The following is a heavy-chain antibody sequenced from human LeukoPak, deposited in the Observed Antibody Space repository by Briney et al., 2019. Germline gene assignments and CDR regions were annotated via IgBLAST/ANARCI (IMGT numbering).Heavy chain of an antibody. Sequence: SETLSLTCTVSGGSISSSSYYWGWIRQPPGKGLEWIGSIYYSGSTNYNPSLKSRVTISVDTSKNQFSLKLSSVTAADTAVYYCARGQLLWYHWGQGTLVTVSS. CDR2: IYYSGST. D-gene: IGHD3-10*01. CDR3: ARGQLLWYH. CDR1: GGSISSSSYY. J-gene: IGHJ5*02. V-gene: IGHV4-39*07.